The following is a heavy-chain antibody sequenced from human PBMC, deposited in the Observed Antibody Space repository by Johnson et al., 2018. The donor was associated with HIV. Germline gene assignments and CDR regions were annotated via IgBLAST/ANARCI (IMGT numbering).Heavy chain of an antibody. CDR1: GFTVSSNY. CDR3: ARVALVVYAFDI. CDR2: IYSGGST. Sequence: MLLVESGGGLVQPGGSLRLSCAASGFTVSSNYMSWVRQAPGKGLAWVSVIYSGGSTYYAAPVKGRFTIPRDNSKNTLYLQMNSLRAEDTAVYYCARVALVVYAFDIWGPGTLVTVSS. J-gene: IGHJ3*02. V-gene: IGHV3-66*02. D-gene: IGHD2-15*01.